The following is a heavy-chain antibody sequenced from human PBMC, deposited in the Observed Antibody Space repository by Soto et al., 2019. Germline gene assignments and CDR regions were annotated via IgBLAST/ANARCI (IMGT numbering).Heavy chain of an antibody. CDR2: IYYSGST. J-gene: IGHJ4*02. Sequence: TLSLTCTVSGGSISSYYWSWIRQPPGKGLEWIGYIYYSGSTNYNPSLKSRVTISVDTSKNQFSLKLSSVTAADTAVYYCARAKDYYDSSGYHKYTFDYWGQGTLVTVSS. CDR3: ARAKDYYDSSGYHKYTFDY. V-gene: IGHV4-59*01. CDR1: GGSISSYY. D-gene: IGHD3-22*01.